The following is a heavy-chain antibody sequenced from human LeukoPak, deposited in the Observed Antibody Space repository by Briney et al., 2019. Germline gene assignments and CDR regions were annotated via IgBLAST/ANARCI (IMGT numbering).Heavy chain of an antibody. D-gene: IGHD5-18*01. CDR3: ARDQTAMPFRSALPGVPDY. V-gene: IGHV1-46*01. J-gene: IGHJ4*02. CDR1: GYTFTSYY. Sequence: GASVKVSCKASGYTFTSYYMHWVRQAPGQGLEWMGIINPSGGSTSYAQKFQGRVTMTRDTSTSTVYMALSSLRSEDTAVYYCARDQTAMPFRSALPGVPDYWGQGTLVTVSS. CDR2: INPSGGST.